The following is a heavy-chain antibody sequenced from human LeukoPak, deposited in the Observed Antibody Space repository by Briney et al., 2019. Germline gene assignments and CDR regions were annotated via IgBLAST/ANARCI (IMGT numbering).Heavy chain of an antibody. V-gene: IGHV4-39*07. CDR3: ARDLPGSTVVGTH. J-gene: IGHJ4*02. Sequence: SETLSLTCTVSGGSMSSSTYYWGWIRQPPGKGLEWIGSMYYSGSTNYNPSLNSRVTISEDKSKNQFSLKLTSVTAADTAVYYCARDLPGSTVVGTHWGQGTLVTVSS. D-gene: IGHD4-23*01. CDR1: GGSMSSSTYY. CDR2: MYYSGST.